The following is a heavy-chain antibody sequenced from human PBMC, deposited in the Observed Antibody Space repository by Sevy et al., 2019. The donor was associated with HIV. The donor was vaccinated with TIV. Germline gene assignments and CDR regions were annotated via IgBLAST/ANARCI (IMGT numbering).Heavy chain of an antibody. V-gene: IGHV5-51*01. CDR3: ATSRSGYCDGSGYYIY. Sequence: GESLKISCKGSGYSFTSHWIAWVRQMPGKGLEWMGIIYPDDSDTKYSPSFQGQVTFSADKSIFTAYLQWTNLKASDTAVYYCATSRSGYCDGSGYYIYWGQGTLVTVSS. J-gene: IGHJ4*02. D-gene: IGHD3-22*01. CDR1: GYSFTSHW. CDR2: IYPDDSDT.